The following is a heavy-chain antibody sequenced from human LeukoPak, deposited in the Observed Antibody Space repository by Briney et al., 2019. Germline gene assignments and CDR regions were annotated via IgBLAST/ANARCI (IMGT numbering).Heavy chain of an antibody. V-gene: IGHV4-39*07. CDR1: GGSISSDGYY. CDR2: IYHSGST. CDR3: ARSGRLFGSYYYYGMDV. Sequence: SETLSLTCTVSGGSISSDGYYWSWIRQHPGKGLEWIGEIYHSGSTNYNPSLKSRVTISVDKSKNQFSLKLSSVTAADTAVYYCARSGRLFGSYYYYGMDVWGQGTTVTVSS. D-gene: IGHD2-21*01. J-gene: IGHJ6*02.